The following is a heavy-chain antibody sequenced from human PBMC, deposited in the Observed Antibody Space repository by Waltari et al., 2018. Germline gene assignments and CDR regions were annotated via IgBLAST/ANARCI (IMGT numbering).Heavy chain of an antibody. CDR3: ARARLFDSSCDY. V-gene: IGHV4-30-4*08. CDR2: IYYSGTT. D-gene: IGHD6-6*01. CDR1: GGSISSGAYY. J-gene: IGHJ4*02. Sequence: QVQLQESGPGLVKPSQTLSLTCTVSGGSISSGAYYWSWIRQPPGKGLEWIGYIYYSGTTYYNPSLKSRLAISIDTSKNQFSLKLTSVTAADTAVYYCARARLFDSSCDYWGQGTLVTVSA.